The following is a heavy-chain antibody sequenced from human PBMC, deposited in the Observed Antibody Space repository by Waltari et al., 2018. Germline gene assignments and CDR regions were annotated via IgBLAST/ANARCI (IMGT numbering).Heavy chain of an antibody. CDR2: IYYSGST. J-gene: IGHJ6*03. Sequence: QVQLQESGPGLVKPSETLSLTCTVSGGSISSYYWSWIRQPPGKGLEWIGYIYYSGSTNYNPSLKSRVTISVDTSKNQFSLKLSSVTAADTAVYYCARVSRTRYYYYYMDVWGKGTTVTVSS. CDR1: GGSISSYY. D-gene: IGHD4-17*01. CDR3: ARVSRTRYYYYYMDV. V-gene: IGHV4-59*01.